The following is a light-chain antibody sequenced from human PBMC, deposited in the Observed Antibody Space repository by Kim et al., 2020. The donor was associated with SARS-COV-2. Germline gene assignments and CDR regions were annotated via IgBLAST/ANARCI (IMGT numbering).Light chain of an antibody. CDR3: QQCYNYPLT. CDR2: DAS. CDR1: QSVSSY. V-gene: IGKV3-11*01. J-gene: IGKJ3*01. Sequence: LTQSPSSLSLSTGDRATLSCRASQSVSSYLAWYQQKPGQAPKLLIYDASTMQSGIPSRFTGSGSGTDFTLTISCLQSEDFAVYYCQQCYNYPLTFGAGTKVDIK.